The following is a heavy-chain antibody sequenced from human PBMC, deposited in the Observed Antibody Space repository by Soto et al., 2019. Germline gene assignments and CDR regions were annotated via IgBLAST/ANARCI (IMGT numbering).Heavy chain of an antibody. V-gene: IGHV3-21*01. D-gene: IGHD6-13*01. CDR2: ISSNSAYI. Sequence: TGGSLRLSCAASGFTFRSFTMDWVRQAPGKGLEWVSTISSNSAYIYYTDALRGRFTISRDNAKNSLHLQMNSLRAEDTAVYYCTRDASRDSSARGWFDPWGPGTLVTVSS. J-gene: IGHJ5*02. CDR3: TRDASRDSSARGWFDP. CDR1: GFTFRSFT.